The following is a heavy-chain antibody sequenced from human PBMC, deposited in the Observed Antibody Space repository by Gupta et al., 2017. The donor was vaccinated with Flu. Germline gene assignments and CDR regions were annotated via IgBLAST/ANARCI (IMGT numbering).Heavy chain of an antibody. CDR1: YF. V-gene: IGHV4-39*01. Sequence: YFWGWIRQPPGKGLEWIGSIYYSGITYYNPPLKSRVTMSLDTSKNQFSLKLSSVTAADTAVYYCARRAYFDSGFLYYFDYWGQGTLVTVSS. D-gene: IGHD3-22*01. CDR3: ARRAYFDSGFLYYFDY. CDR2: IYYSGIT. J-gene: IGHJ4*02.